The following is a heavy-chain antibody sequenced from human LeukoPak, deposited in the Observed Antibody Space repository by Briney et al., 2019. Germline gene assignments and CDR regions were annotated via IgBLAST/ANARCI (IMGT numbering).Heavy chain of an antibody. J-gene: IGHJ4*02. Sequence: PGGSLRLSCAASGFTFGRYGMHWVRQAPGKGLEWVALISYDGSNKYYADSVKGRFTISRDNSKNTLYLQMNSLKPEDTAVYYCANLARPLDYWGQGALVTVSS. D-gene: IGHD6-6*01. CDR1: GFTFGRYG. CDR2: ISYDGSNK. CDR3: ANLARPLDY. V-gene: IGHV3-30*02.